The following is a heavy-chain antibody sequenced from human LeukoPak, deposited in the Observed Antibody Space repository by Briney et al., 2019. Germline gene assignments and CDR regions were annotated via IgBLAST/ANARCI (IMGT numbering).Heavy chain of an antibody. Sequence: PGGSLTLSCAASGFTLSKHWMTWVRQAPGKGLECVAIIKQDGSEKYYVNSVKGRFTISRDNAKNSLYLQMNSLRVEDTAVYYWGREWAVDFWGQGTLVTVSA. J-gene: IGHJ4*02. V-gene: IGHV3-7*01. CDR1: GFTLSKHW. CDR3: GREWAVDF. CDR2: IKQDGSEK.